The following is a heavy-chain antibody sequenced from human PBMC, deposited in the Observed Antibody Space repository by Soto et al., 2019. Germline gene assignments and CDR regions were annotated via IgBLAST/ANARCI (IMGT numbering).Heavy chain of an antibody. V-gene: IGHV4-31*03. Sequence: QVQLQESGPGLVKPSQTLSLTCTVSGGSISSGGYYWSWIRQHPGKGLAWIGYIYYGGSTDYNPSLTSRVTISVDTSKNQFSLKLSSVTAADTAVYYCARVGGINWFDPWGQGTLVTVSS. CDR1: GGSISSGGYY. D-gene: IGHD3-16*01. CDR3: ARVGGINWFDP. CDR2: IYYGGST. J-gene: IGHJ5*02.